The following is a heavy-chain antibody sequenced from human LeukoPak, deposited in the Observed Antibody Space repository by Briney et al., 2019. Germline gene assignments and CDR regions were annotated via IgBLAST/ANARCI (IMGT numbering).Heavy chain of an antibody. CDR2: IYTSGST. CDR1: GGSISGYY. CDR3: ASGQIAVADFDY. Sequence: PSETLSLTCTVSGGSISGYYWSWIRQPAGKGLEWIGRIYTSGSTNYNPSLKSRVTMSVDTSKNQFSLKLSSVTAADTAVYYCASGQIAVADFDYWGQGTLVTVSS. J-gene: IGHJ4*02. V-gene: IGHV4-4*07. D-gene: IGHD6-19*01.